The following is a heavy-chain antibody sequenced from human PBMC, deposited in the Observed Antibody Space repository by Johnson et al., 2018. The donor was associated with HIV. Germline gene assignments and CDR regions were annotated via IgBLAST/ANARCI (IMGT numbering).Heavy chain of an antibody. CDR1: GFTFSSYA. J-gene: IGHJ3*01. CDR2: ISYGGSNK. D-gene: IGHD3-3*02. Sequence: VQLLESGGGVVQPGRSLRLSCAASGFTFSSYAMHWVRQAPGKGPEWVAVISYGGSNKYYADSVKCRFTITRDKAKNSLYLQMNSLRAEVTALYFCSRGGAVYKYFWSGSWLSVPFDFWRHGTLVSVS. CDR3: SRGGAVYKYFWSGSWLSVPFDF. V-gene: IGHV3-30*14.